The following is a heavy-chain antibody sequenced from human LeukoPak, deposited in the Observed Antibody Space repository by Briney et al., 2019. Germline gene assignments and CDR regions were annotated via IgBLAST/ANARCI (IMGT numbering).Heavy chain of an antibody. CDR2: IWYDGSNK. D-gene: IGHD6-13*01. Sequence: TGGSLRLSCAASGFTFSSYGMHWVRQAPGKGLEWVAVIWYDGSNKYYADSVKGRFTISRDNSKNTLYLQMNSLRAEDTAVYYCARDRIAAAGIPGYWGQGTLVTVSS. V-gene: IGHV3-33*01. J-gene: IGHJ4*02. CDR3: ARDRIAAAGIPGY. CDR1: GFTFSSYG.